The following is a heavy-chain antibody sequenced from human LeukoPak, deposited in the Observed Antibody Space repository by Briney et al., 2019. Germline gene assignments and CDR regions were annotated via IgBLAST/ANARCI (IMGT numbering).Heavy chain of an antibody. CDR2: IGGSSDSYI. CDR3: ARNYGSGSSHPHFDY. CDR1: GFTFSDFT. Sequence: PGGSLRLSCAGSGFTFSDFTINWVRQAPGKGLEWVSCIGGSSDSYIYYADSVRGRFTISRDNAKNSVYLQMNSLRAEDTAVYYCARNYGSGSSHPHFDYWGQGTLVTVSS. D-gene: IGHD3-10*01. V-gene: IGHV3-21*04. J-gene: IGHJ4*02.